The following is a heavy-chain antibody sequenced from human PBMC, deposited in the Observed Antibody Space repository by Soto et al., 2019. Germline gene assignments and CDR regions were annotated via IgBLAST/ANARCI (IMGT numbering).Heavy chain of an antibody. D-gene: IGHD2-21*01. CDR1: GYTFTDYF. V-gene: IGHV1-2*02. J-gene: IGHJ6*02. CDR3: ARWSIGLSAPADRFHYSLDV. Sequence: QMQLMQSGTEVRKPGASVKVSCQTSGYTFTDYFMHWVRLVPGQGLKALGRINLNTGGVVFKEDFTDRVNITNTTTIDSAYMKMHRLTPDDTAVYFCARWSIGLSAPADRFHYSLDVWGPGTTVIVS. CDR2: INLNTGGV.